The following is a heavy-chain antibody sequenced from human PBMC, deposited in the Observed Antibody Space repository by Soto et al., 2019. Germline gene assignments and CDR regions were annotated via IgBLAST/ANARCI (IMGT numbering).Heavy chain of an antibody. CDR2: IIPILGIA. J-gene: IGHJ4*02. CDR3: ARESPRSRMAAAGSDY. Sequence: QVQLVQSGAEVKKPGSSVKVSCKASGGTFSSYTISWVRQAPGQGLEWMGRIIPILGIANYAQKFQGRVTITADKSTSTAYMELSSLRSEDTAVYYCARESPRSRMAAAGSDYWGQGTLVTISS. D-gene: IGHD6-13*01. CDR1: GGTFSSYT. V-gene: IGHV1-69*08.